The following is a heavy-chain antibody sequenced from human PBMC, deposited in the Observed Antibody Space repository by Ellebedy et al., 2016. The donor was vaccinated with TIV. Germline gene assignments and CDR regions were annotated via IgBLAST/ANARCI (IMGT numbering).Heavy chain of an antibody. Sequence: ASVKVSCKASGYTFTGYYMHWVRQAPGQGLEWMGWINPNSGNTGYAQKFQGRVTMTRNTSISTAYMELSSLRSEDTAVYYCARGHGDYVNWFDPWGQGTLVTVSS. D-gene: IGHD4-17*01. CDR1: GYTFTGYY. V-gene: IGHV1-8*02. J-gene: IGHJ5*02. CDR3: ARGHGDYVNWFDP. CDR2: INPNSGNT.